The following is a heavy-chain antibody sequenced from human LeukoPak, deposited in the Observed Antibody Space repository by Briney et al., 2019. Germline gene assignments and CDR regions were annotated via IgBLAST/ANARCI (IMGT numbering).Heavy chain of an antibody. J-gene: IGHJ5*02. Sequence: SETLSLTCAVYGGSFSGYYWSWICQPPGKGLEWIGEINHSGSTNYNPSLKSRVTISVDTSKNQFSLKLSSVTAADTAVYYCARGTGASWFDPWGQGTLVTVSS. CDR3: ARGTGASWFDP. CDR1: GGSFSGYY. CDR2: INHSGST. V-gene: IGHV4-34*01.